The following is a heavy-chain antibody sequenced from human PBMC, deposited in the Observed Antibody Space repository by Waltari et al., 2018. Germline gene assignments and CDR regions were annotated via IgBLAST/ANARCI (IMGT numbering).Heavy chain of an antibody. CDR3: ARDKLRVGRSHHNPLLWI. D-gene: IGHD2-21*01. J-gene: IGHJ4*02. Sequence: QVQLQESGPGLVKPSETLSLTCTVPDGSISRYYWSWIRQPPGKGLEWIGYIYYSGSTNYNPSLKSRVTISVDTSKNQFSLKLSSVTAADTAVYYCARDKLRVGRSHHNPLLWIWCQGTLVTVSS. CDR2: IYYSGST. CDR1: DGSISRYY. V-gene: IGHV4-59*01.